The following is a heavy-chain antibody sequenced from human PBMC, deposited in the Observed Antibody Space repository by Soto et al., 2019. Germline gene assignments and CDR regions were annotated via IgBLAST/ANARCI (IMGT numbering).Heavy chain of an antibody. CDR3: AMSLFLVSTDTEPFDY. J-gene: IGHJ4*02. CDR1: RFTFSSYA. D-gene: IGHD2-2*01. V-gene: IGHV3-23*01. CDR2: ISGGGNDA. Sequence: EVQLLESGGGLVQPGGSLVLSCAASRFTFSSYAMSWVRQAPGKGLEWVSSISGGGNDAYYADSVKGRFTISRDNSQNTLYLQMSSLRADDTAVYYCAMSLFLVSTDTEPFDYWGQGALVTVSS.